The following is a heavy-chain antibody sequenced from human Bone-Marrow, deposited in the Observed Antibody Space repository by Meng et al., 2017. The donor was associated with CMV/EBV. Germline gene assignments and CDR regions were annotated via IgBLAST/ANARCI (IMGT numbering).Heavy chain of an antibody. V-gene: IGHV3-21*04. CDR1: GFTFSSYS. CDR2: ISSSSYI. CDR3: AKGRGYSYGYYFDY. D-gene: IGHD5-18*01. Sequence: GESLKISCAASGFTFSSYSMNWVRQAPGKGLEWVSSISSSSYIYYADSVKGRFTISRDNAKNSLYLQMNSLRAEDTAVYYCAKGRGYSYGYYFDYWGQGTLDTVSS. J-gene: IGHJ4*02.